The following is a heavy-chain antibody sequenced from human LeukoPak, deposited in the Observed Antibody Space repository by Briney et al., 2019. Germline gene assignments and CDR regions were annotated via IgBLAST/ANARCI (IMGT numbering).Heavy chain of an antibody. Sequence: KPSETLSLTCAVYGGSFSGYYWSWIRQPPGKGLEWIGEINHSGSTNYNPSLKSRVTISVDTSKNQFSLKLSSVTAADTAVYYCARGSQPVVSGNWFDPWGQGTLVTVSS. J-gene: IGHJ5*02. CDR1: GGSFSGYY. D-gene: IGHD2-15*01. CDR2: INHSGST. CDR3: ARGSQPVVSGNWFDP. V-gene: IGHV4-34*01.